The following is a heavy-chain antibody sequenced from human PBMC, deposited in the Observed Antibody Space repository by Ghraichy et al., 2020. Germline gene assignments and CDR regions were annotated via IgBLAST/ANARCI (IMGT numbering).Heavy chain of an antibody. CDR2: IHYSGAK. CDR3: ASQGIDFGNYEDAFDL. V-gene: IGHV4-59*11. CDR1: GDSMGSHY. J-gene: IGHJ3*01. D-gene: IGHD4-11*01. Sequence: SETLSLTCTVSGDSMGSHYWNWIRQPPGKGLEWIGYIHYSGAKTYTPSLKSRVTISIDTSKNQISLRLTSVTAADTAVYFCASQGIDFGNYEDAFDLWGQGTMVVVSS.